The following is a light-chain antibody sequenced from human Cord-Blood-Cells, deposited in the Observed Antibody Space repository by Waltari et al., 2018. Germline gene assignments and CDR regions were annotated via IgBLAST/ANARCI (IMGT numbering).Light chain of an antibody. CDR3: VLYMGSGIWV. CDR1: SGSVSTSYY. J-gene: IGLJ3*02. CDR2: STN. V-gene: IGLV8-61*01. Sequence: QTVVTPAPSFAVSPGGTVTLTCGLSSGSVSTSYYPSWYQQTPGPAPRTLIYSTNTRSSGVPDRFSGSIRGNKAALTITGAQADDESDYYCVLYMGSGIWVFGGGTKLTVL.